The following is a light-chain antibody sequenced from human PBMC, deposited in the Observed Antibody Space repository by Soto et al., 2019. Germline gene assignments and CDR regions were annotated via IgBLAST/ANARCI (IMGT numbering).Light chain of an antibody. J-gene: IGLJ1*01. V-gene: IGLV2-14*01. CDR2: DVS. CDR1: SSDVGGYNY. CDR3: SSYSSISAYV. Sequence: SVLTQPASVSGSPGQSITISCTGTSSDVGGYNYVSWYQQHPGKAPKLMIYDVSNRPSGVSNRFSGSKSGDTASLTISGLQAEDEADYYCSSYSSISAYVFGIGTKVTVL.